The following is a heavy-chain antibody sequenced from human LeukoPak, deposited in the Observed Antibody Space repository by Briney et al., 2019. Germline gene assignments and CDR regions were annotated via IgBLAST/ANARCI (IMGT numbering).Heavy chain of an antibody. Sequence: SETLSLTCTVSGGSISSGDYYWSWIRQPPGKGLEWIGYIYYSGSTYYNPSLKSRVTISVDTSKNQFSLKLSSVTAADTAVYYCARVRDDTRFDYWGQGTLVTVSS. D-gene: IGHD3-10*01. CDR1: GGSISSGDYY. CDR3: ARVRDDTRFDY. CDR2: IYYSGST. V-gene: IGHV4-30-4*01. J-gene: IGHJ4*02.